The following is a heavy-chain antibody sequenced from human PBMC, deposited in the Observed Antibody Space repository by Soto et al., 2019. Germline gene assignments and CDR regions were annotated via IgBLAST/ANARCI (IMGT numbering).Heavy chain of an antibody. J-gene: IGHJ4*02. D-gene: IGHD6-13*01. V-gene: IGHV3-23*01. CDR1: GFTFSTYA. CDR2: IRGGGDDTL. Sequence: GGSLRLSCAASGFTFSTYAMTWVRQAPGKGLEWVSTIRGGGDDTLYYNPSLKSRVTISVDTSKNQFSLKLSSVTAADTAVYYCARHRGWQQLVRWEFDYWGQGTLVTVSS. CDR3: ARHRGWQQLVRWEFDY.